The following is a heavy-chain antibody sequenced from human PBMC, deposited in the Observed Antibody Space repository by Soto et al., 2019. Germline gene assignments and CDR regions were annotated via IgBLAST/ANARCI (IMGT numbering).Heavy chain of an antibody. J-gene: IGHJ6*02. D-gene: IGHD3-22*01. V-gene: IGHV1-18*01. CDR3: ARDDATFYYDSSGYHPCHYYYAMDV. Sequence: QVQLVQSGAEVEKPGASVKVSCKTSGYTFTSYGISWVRQAPGQGLEWMGWISGKNGNTNYAQKLQGRVTMTTDTSTSTAYMELMSLRSDDTAVYYCARDDATFYYDSSGYHPCHYYYAMDVWCQGTSVTVSS. CDR2: ISGKNGNT. CDR1: GYTFTSYG.